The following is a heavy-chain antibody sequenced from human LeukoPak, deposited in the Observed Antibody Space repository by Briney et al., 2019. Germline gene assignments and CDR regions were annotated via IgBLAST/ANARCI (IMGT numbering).Heavy chain of an antibody. Sequence: PGGSLRLSCAASGFTFSDYYMSWIRQAPGKGLEWVSYISSSGSTIYYADSVKGRFTISRDNAKDSLYPQMNSLRAEDTAVYYCARASYYYDSSGYYMGPYYFDYWGQGTLVTVSS. J-gene: IGHJ4*02. D-gene: IGHD3-22*01. CDR2: ISSSGSTI. V-gene: IGHV3-11*04. CDR3: ARASYYYDSSGYYMGPYYFDY. CDR1: GFTFSDYY.